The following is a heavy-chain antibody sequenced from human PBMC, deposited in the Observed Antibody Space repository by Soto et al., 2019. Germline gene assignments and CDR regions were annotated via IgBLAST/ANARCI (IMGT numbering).Heavy chain of an antibody. J-gene: IGHJ6*02. CDR1: GFTFSSYG. CDR3: ARDDYVWGSYRRQFGYYGMDV. CDR2: IWYDGSNK. D-gene: IGHD3-16*02. V-gene: IGHV3-33*01. Sequence: GGSLRLSCAASGFTFSSYGMHWVRQAPGKGLEWVAVIWYDGSNKYYADSVKGRFTISRDNSKNTLCLQMNSLRAEDTAVYYCARDDYVWGSYRRQFGYYGMDVWGQGTTVTVSS.